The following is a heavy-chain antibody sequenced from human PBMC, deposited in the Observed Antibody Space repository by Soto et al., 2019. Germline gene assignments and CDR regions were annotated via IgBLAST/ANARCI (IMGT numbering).Heavy chain of an antibody. CDR1: GGTFSSYA. CDR2: IIPIFGTA. CDR3: AEVFRRKVPVAIQAYYYGMDV. J-gene: IGHJ6*02. V-gene: IGHV1-69*01. D-gene: IGHD2-2*02. Sequence: QVQLVQSGAEVKKPGSSVKVSCKASGGTFSSYAISWVRQAPGQGLEWMGGIIPIFGTANYAQKFQGRVTITADESTSTAYMELSSLRSEDTAVYYCAEVFRRKVPVAIQAYYYGMDVWGQGTTVTVSS.